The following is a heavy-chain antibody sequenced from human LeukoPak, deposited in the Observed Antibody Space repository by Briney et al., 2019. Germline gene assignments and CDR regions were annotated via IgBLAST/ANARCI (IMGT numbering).Heavy chain of an antibody. CDR1: GGSISSSNFY. J-gene: IGHJ6*03. D-gene: IGHD5-18*01. Sequence: SETLSLTCTVSGGSISSSNFYWGWIRQPPGKGLEWIGSIYYSGSTYYNPSLKSRVSISVDTSKNQFSLKLSSVTAADTAVYYCARGYSYGYGFYYYYYMDVWGKGTTVTVSS. V-gene: IGHV4-39*07. CDR2: IYYSGST. CDR3: ARGYSYGYGFYYYYYMDV.